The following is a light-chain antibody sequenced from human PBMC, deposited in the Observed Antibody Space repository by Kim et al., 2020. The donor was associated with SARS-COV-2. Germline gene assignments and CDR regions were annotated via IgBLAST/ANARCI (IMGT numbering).Light chain of an antibody. CDR1: QSVSSY. V-gene: IGKV3-11*01. J-gene: IGKJ1*01. Sequence: EIVLTQSPAPLSLSPGERVTLSCRASQSVSSYLAWFQQKRGQPPRLLIYDAFNRATGIPAKFSGSGSGTDFTLTISSLEPEDFAVYYCQQRSNWPWTFGQGTKVDIK. CDR3: QQRSNWPWT. CDR2: DAF.